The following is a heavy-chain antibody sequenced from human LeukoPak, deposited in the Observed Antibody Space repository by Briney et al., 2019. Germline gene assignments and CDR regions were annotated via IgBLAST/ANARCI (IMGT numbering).Heavy chain of an antibody. CDR2: IKQDGSEK. CDR3: AGGPQWLVPGIDY. D-gene: IGHD6-19*01. J-gene: IGHJ4*02. V-gene: IGHV3-7*01. Sequence: GGSLRLSCAASGFTFSSYWMSWVRQAPGKGLEWVANIKQDGSEKYYVDSVKGRFTISRDNAKNSLYLQMNSLRAEDTAVYYCAGGPQWLVPGIDYWGQGTLVTVSS. CDR1: GFTFSSYW.